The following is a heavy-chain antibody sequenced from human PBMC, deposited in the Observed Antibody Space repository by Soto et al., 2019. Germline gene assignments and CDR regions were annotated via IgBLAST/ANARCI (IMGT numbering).Heavy chain of an antibody. V-gene: IGHV3-74*01. CDR3: ARDKSTTVVDNWFDP. Sequence: EVQLVESGGGLVQPGGSLRLSCAASGFTFSSYWMHWVRQAPGKGLVWVSRINSDGSSTSYADSVKGRFTISRDNAKNTLYLQMNSLRAEDTAVYYCARDKSTTVVDNWFDPWGQGTLVTVSS. J-gene: IGHJ5*02. D-gene: IGHD4-17*01. CDR1: GFTFSSYW. CDR2: INSDGSST.